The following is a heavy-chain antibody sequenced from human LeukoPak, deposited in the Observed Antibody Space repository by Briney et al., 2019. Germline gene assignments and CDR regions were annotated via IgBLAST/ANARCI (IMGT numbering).Heavy chain of an antibody. D-gene: IGHD6-19*01. J-gene: IGHJ4*02. CDR2: IYYSGST. V-gene: IGHV4-61*01. CDR1: GGSISSGSYY. Sequence: SQTLSLTCTVSGGSISSGSYYWSWIRQPPGKGLEWIGYIYYSGSTNYNPSLKSRVTISVDTSKNQFSLKLSSVTAADTAVYYCARQAIAVAGTDHFDYWGQGTLVTVSS. CDR3: ARQAIAVAGTDHFDY.